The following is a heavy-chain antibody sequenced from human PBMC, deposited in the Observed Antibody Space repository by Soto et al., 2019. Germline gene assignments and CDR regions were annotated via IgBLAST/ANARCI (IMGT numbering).Heavy chain of an antibody. CDR2: IIPIFGTA. Sequence: SVKVSCKASGGTFSSYAISWVRQAPGQGLEWMGGIIPIFGTANYAQKFQGRVTITADESTSTAYMELSSLRSEDTAVYYCARASRVGYCSGGSCYGAYYYYGMDVWGQGTTVTVSS. CDR1: GGTFSSYA. J-gene: IGHJ6*02. CDR3: ARASRVGYCSGGSCYGAYYYYGMDV. D-gene: IGHD2-15*01. V-gene: IGHV1-69*13.